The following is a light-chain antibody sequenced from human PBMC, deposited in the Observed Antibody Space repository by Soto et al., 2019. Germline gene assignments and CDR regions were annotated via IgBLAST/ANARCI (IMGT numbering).Light chain of an antibody. J-gene: IGLJ2*01. V-gene: IGLV1-47*01. CDR2: RSD. CDR1: SSNIGGNH. CDR3: SARDDSLSGVV. Sequence: QSVLTQPPSTSGTPGQRVTISCSGSSSNIGGNHVYWYQQFPGMAPKLLMYRSDQRPTGVPDRFSGSKSGTSASLAISGLRFDDEADYYCSARDDSLSGVVFGGGTKLTVL.